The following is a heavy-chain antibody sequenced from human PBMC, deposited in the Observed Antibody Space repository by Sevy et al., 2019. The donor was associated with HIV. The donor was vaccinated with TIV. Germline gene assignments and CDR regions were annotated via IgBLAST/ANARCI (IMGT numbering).Heavy chain of an antibody. CDR2: VSGNDGST. V-gene: IGHV3-23*01. CDR3: AKDFSYGGNSWNFDF. Sequence: GGSLRLSCAASGFIFSKFALSGVRQAPGRGLEWVSAVSGNDGSTYYAASVKGRFTISRDISENMLYLQMNSLSAEDTAVYYCAKDFSYGGNSWNFDFWGQGTLVTVSS. D-gene: IGHD4-17*01. J-gene: IGHJ4*02. CDR1: GFIFSKFA.